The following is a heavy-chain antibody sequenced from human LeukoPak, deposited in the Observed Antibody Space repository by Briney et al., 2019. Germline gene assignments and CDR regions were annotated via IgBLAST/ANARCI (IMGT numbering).Heavy chain of an antibody. CDR3: ARRLWGYYGSGSYRGDYYYYMDV. J-gene: IGHJ6*03. Sequence: SETLSLTCAVYGVSFSGYYWSWIRQPPGKGLEWIGEINHSGSTNYNPSLKSRVTISVDTSKNQFSLKLSSVTAADTAVYYCARRLWGYYGSGSYRGDYYYYMDVWGKGTTVTVSS. CDR2: INHSGST. CDR1: GVSFSGYY. D-gene: IGHD3-10*01. V-gene: IGHV4-34*01.